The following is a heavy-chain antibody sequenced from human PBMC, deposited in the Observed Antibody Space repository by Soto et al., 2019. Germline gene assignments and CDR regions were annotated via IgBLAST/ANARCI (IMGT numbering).Heavy chain of an antibody. CDR3: AREGWSGYYSYDMEV. D-gene: IGHD3-3*01. CDR1: GFTFSSYS. V-gene: IGHV3-21*01. J-gene: IGHJ6*02. CDR2: ISSSGTYT. Sequence: EVQLVESGGGLVKPGGSLRLSCAASGFTFSSYSMNWVRQAPGKGLEWVSSISSSGTYTYYADSLKGRFTISRDNAKNSLYLQLNSLRAEDTAVYYCAREGWSGYYSYDMEVWGQGTTVTVS.